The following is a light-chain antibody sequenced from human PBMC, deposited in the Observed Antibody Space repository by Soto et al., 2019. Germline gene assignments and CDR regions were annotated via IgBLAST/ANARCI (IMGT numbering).Light chain of an antibody. CDR1: TGPVTNGHF. CDR3: LLSYNGRLYV. CDR2: DTY. J-gene: IGLJ1*01. Sequence: QAVVTQEPSLTVAPGGTVPLTCGSSTGPVTNGHFPYWVQQKLGQAPRPLIYDTYNNHSWTPDRFAASLLCDKAALTLSGALPEDEADYYYLLSYNGRLYVFGPGTKLTVL. V-gene: IGLV7-46*01.